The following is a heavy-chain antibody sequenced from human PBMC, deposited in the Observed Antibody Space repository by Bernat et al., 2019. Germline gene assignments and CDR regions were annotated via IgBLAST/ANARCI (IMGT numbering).Heavy chain of an antibody. V-gene: IGHV3-74*01. CDR1: GFTFSSYW. Sequence: EVQLVESGGGLVQPGGSLRLSCAASGFTFSSYWMHWVRQAPGKGLVWVSRINSDGSSTSYADSVKGRFTISRDNAKNTLYLQMNSLRAEDTAVYYRARAVRCSGGSCYYVFDYWGQGTLVTVSS. CDR3: ARAVRCSGGSCYYVFDY. CDR2: INSDGSST. D-gene: IGHD2-15*01. J-gene: IGHJ4*02.